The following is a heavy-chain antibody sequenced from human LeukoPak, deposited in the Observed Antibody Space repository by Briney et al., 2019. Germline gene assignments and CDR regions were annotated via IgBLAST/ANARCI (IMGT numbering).Heavy chain of an antibody. CDR3: ARDRVEMSTSLSFFDN. D-gene: IGHD5-24*01. Sequence: ASVKVSCKASGYSFVGYYLHWIRQAPGQGLEWLGWMNPDTGGRKLAQKFQGRVTLTRDTSINTAYMELNSLQSDDTAVYFCARDRVEMSTSLSFFDNWGQGSLITVSS. V-gene: IGHV1-2*02. CDR1: GYSFVGYY. J-gene: IGHJ4*02. CDR2: MNPDTGGR.